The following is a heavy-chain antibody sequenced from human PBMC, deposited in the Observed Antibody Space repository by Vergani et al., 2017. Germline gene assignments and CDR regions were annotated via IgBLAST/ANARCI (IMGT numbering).Heavy chain of an antibody. CDR1: GFTSSYYG. J-gene: IGHJ1*01. Sequence: QVHLVESGGGVVQPGRSLRLSCVVSGFTSSYYGMHWVRQAPGKGLEWVAVISYDGTQNYYADSLKGRFTISRDNSKSTLYLQMNSLRTDDTAVYYCATKSCGTPGCQIGYFREWGQGTLVTVSS. D-gene: IGHD1-1*01. V-gene: IGHV3-30*03. CDR2: ISYDGTQN. CDR3: ATKSCGTPGCQIGYFRE.